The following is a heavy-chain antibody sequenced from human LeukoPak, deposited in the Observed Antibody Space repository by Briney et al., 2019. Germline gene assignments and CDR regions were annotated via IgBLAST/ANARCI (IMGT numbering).Heavy chain of an antibody. Sequence: PGGSLRLSCAASGFTFNTYWMNWVRQAPGKGLEWVSRIKSDGSSTNYAASVKGRFTISRHNAKNTLYLQMNSLRAADTAVYYCARDRRSGSWYPSLGYWGQGTLVTVSS. CDR2: IKSDGSST. V-gene: IGHV3-74*01. CDR1: GFTFNTYW. CDR3: ARDRRSGSWYPSLGY. D-gene: IGHD6-13*01. J-gene: IGHJ4*02.